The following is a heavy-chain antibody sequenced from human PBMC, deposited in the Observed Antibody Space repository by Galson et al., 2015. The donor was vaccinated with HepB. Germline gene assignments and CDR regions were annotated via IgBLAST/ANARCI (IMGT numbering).Heavy chain of an antibody. Sequence: SVKVSCKASGYTFTRYAIHWVRQAPGQRLEWMGWINDDNGNTEYSQKFQGRVTITRETSASTAYLELRGLRSGDTAVYFCARTYYDFWSGMGFFDYWGQGTLVTVSS. CDR3: ARTYYDFWSGMGFFDY. CDR2: INDDNGNT. D-gene: IGHD3-3*01. CDR1: GYTFTRYA. J-gene: IGHJ4*02. V-gene: IGHV1-3*01.